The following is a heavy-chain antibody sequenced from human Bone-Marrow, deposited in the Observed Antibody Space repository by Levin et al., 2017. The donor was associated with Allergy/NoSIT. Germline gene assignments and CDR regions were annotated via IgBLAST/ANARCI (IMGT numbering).Heavy chain of an antibody. CDR1: GFTFSSYW. D-gene: IGHD1-26*01. CDR3: ARAYSRPDY. V-gene: IGHV3-7*01. Sequence: PGGSLRLSCTASGFTFSSYWMSWVRQAPGRGLEWVANIKQDGSEKNYVDSVKGRFTISRDNAKNSLYLQMNSLRAEDTAVYYCARAYSRPDYWGQGTLVTVSS. CDR2: IKQDGSEK. J-gene: IGHJ4*02.